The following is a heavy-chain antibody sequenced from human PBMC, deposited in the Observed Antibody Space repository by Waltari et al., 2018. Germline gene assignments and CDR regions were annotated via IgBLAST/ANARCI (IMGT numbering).Heavy chain of an antibody. CDR3: ARDPGGSSGYFDAFDI. CDR1: GGCLSSYY. CDR2: IYYSGST. V-gene: IGHV4-59*01. D-gene: IGHD3-22*01. J-gene: IGHJ3*02. Sequence: QVQLQESGPGLVQPSETLSLTCTVSGGCLSSYYWRWIRQPTGKGLEWLGYIYYSGSTNYNPALKSRVTISVDTSKNQFSLKLSSVTAADTAVYYCARDPGGSSGYFDAFDIWGQGTMVTVSS.